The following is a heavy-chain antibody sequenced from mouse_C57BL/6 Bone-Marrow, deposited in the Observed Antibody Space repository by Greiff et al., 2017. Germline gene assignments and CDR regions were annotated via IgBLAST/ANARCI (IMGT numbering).Heavy chain of an antibody. V-gene: IGHV1-81*01. Sequence: VQLQQSGAELARPGASVKLSCKASGYTFTSYGISWVKQRTGPGLEWIGEIYPRSGNTYYNEKFKGKATLTADKSSSTAYMELRSLTSEDSAVYFCARRGGSSYAMDYWGQGTSVTVSS. J-gene: IGHJ4*01. CDR1: GYTFTSYG. CDR3: ARRGGSSYAMDY. CDR2: IYPRSGNT. D-gene: IGHD1-1*01.